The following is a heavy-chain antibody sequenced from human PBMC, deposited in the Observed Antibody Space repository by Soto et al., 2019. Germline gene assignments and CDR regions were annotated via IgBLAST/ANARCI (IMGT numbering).Heavy chain of an antibody. CDR3: ARDCLVYRAARPVSVGCDY. Sequence: QVQLVESGGGVVQPGRSLRLSCAASGFTFSSYAMHWVRQAPGKGLEWVAVISYDGSNKYYADSVKGRFTISRDNSKNTLYLQMNSLRAEDTAVYYCARDCLVYRAARPVSVGCDYWGQVTLVTVSS. CDR2: ISYDGSNK. D-gene: IGHD6-6*01. V-gene: IGHV3-30-3*01. CDR1: GFTFSSYA. J-gene: IGHJ4*02.